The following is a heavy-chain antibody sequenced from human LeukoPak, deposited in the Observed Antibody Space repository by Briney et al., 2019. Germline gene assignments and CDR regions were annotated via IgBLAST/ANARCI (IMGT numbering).Heavy chain of an antibody. CDR2: ISYDGSNK. J-gene: IGHJ3*02. D-gene: IGHD3-22*01. CDR3: ARVWADSSGYGYDAFDI. CDR1: GFTFSSYA. V-gene: IGHV3-30-3*01. Sequence: GGSLRLSCAASGFTFSSYAMHWVRQAPGKGLEWVAVISYDGSNKYYADSVKGRFTISRDNSKNTLYLQMNSLRAEDTAVYYCARVWADSSGYGYDAFDIWGQGTMVTVSS.